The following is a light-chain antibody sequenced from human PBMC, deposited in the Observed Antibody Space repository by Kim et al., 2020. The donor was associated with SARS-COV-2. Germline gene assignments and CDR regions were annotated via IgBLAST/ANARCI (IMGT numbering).Light chain of an antibody. V-gene: IGKV1-39*01. Sequence: SASIEERVTITCRARQWISRLLNWYQQKPGRAPNLLIYTASSLQSGVLSRFSGSRAGTDFTLTISSLQPGDFATYYCQQSYSTPYTLGQGTKLE. CDR2: TAS. CDR3: QQSYSTPYT. CDR1: QWISRL. J-gene: IGKJ2*01.